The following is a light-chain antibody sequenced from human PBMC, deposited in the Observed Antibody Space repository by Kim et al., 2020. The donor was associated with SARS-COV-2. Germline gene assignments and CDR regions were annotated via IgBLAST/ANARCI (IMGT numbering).Light chain of an antibody. CDR1: QSVSSY. J-gene: IGKJ2*01. Sequence: SPGERDTLSCRASQSVSSYLAWYQQKPGQAPRLLIYDASNRATGIPARFSGSGSGTDFTLTISSLEPEDFAVYYCQQRSNWPPMYTFGQGTKLEIK. CDR2: DAS. CDR3: QQRSNWPPMYT. V-gene: IGKV3-11*01.